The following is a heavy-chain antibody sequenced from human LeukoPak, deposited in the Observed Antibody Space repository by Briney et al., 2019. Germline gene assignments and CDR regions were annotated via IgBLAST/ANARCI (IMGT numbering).Heavy chain of an antibody. V-gene: IGHV1-8*01. CDR2: MYPNSGNT. CDR1: GYTFTSYD. Sequence: ASVTVSCKASGYTFTSYDINWVRQATGQGLEWMGWMYPNSGNTGYAQKFQGRVTMTWNTSISTAYMELSSLRSEDTAVYYCARGRTVNYDFWSGYYYYYYYGMDVWGQGTTVTVSS. CDR3: ARGRTVNYDFWSGYYYYYYYGMDV. D-gene: IGHD3-3*01. J-gene: IGHJ6*02.